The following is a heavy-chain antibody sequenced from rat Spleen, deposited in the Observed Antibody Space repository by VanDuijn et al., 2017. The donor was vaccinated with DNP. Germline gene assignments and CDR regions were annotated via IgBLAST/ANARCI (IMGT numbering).Heavy chain of an antibody. CDR1: GFSLTSYS. CDR2: MWYDGDT. J-gene: IGHJ4*01. Sequence: QVQLRESGPGLIQPSQTLSLTCTVSGFSLTSYSVSWVRQPSGRGPEWMGRMWYDGDTAYNSALKSRLSISRDTSKNQVFLKMNSLQIDDTGTYYCTRDQDYYSDGGYYPTMDAWGQGTSVTVSS. D-gene: IGHD1-12*02. CDR3: TRDQDYYSDGGYYPTMDA. V-gene: IGHV2-63*01.